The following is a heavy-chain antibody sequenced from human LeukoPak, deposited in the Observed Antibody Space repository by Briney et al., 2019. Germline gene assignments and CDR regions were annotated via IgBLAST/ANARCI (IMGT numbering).Heavy chain of an antibody. CDR3: ARGPQEQWLSHNYEKEHY. Sequence: GGSLRLSCAASGFTLSSYAMHWVRQAPGKGLEWVAVISYDGSNKYYADSVKGRFTISRDNSKNTLYLQMNSLRAEDTAVYYCARGPQEQWLSHNYEKEHYWGQGTLVTVSS. CDR2: ISYDGSNK. D-gene: IGHD6-19*01. J-gene: IGHJ4*02. V-gene: IGHV3-30-3*01. CDR1: GFTLSSYA.